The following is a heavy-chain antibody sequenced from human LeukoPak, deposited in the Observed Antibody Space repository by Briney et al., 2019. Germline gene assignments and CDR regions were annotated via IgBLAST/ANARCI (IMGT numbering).Heavy chain of an antibody. Sequence: GGSLRLSCAASGFTFSDYYMSWIRQAPGKGLEWVSYISSSSSYTNYADSVKGRFTISRDNAKNSLYLQMNSLRAEDTAVYYCARLAYCGGGCYPAPLDYWGQGTLVTVSS. V-gene: IGHV3-11*06. CDR1: GFTFSDYY. D-gene: IGHD2-21*02. J-gene: IGHJ4*02. CDR3: ARLAYCGGGCYPAPLDY. CDR2: ISSSSSYT.